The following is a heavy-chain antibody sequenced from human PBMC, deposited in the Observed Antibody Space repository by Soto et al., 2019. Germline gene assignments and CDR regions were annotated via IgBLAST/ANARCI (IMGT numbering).Heavy chain of an antibody. CDR2: ISYSGST. V-gene: IGHV4-59*13. J-gene: IGHJ4*02. CDR1: DDSISGYY. D-gene: IGHD6-19*01. CDR3: AREPSSSRWFAY. Sequence: SETLSLTCTVSDDSISGYYWSWIRQSPGKGLEWIAYISYSGSTNYNPSLKSRVTISIDTSKNQFSLNLNSVTAADTAIYYCAREPSSSRWFAYWGQGTPVTVSS.